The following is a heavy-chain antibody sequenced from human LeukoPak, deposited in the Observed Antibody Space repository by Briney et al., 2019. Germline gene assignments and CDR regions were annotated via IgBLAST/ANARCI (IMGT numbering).Heavy chain of an antibody. CDR2: IRYDGSNK. Sequence: GGSLRLSCAASGFTFSSYGMHWVRQAPGKGLEWVAFIRYDGSNKYYADSVKGRFTISRDNSKNTLYLQMNSLRAEDTAVYYCAKGHYYDTPLGFDYWGQGTPVTVSS. CDR1: GFTFSSYG. CDR3: AKGHYYDTPLGFDY. J-gene: IGHJ4*02. D-gene: IGHD3-22*01. V-gene: IGHV3-30*02.